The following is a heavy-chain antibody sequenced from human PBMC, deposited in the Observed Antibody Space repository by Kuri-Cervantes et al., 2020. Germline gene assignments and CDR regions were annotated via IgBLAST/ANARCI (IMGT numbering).Heavy chain of an antibody. Sequence: GESLKISCAASGFTVSSNYMSWVRQAPGKGLEWVSVIYSGGSTYYADSVKGRFTISRDNSKNTLYLQMNSLRAEDTAVYYCARHPRFLRWSGYDYYFDYWGQGTLVTVSS. J-gene: IGHJ4*02. CDR2: IYSGGST. D-gene: IGHD3-3*01. V-gene: IGHV3-66*02. CDR3: ARHPRFLRWSGYDYYFDY. CDR1: GFTVSSNY.